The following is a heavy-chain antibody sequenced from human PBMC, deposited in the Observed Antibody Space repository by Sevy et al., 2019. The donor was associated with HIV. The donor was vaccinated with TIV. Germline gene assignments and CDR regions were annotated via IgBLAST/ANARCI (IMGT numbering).Heavy chain of an antibody. CDR2: ISSSSSTI. J-gene: IGHJ4*02. V-gene: IGHV3-48*02. Sequence: GGFLRLCCAASGFTFSSYSMNWVRQAPGKGLAWVSYISSSSSTIYYADSVKGRFTISRDNAKNSLYLQMNSLRDEDTAVYYCARDRGFGGVTFDYWGQGTLVTVSS. CDR3: ARDRGFGGVTFDY. D-gene: IGHD3-16*01. CDR1: GFTFSSYS.